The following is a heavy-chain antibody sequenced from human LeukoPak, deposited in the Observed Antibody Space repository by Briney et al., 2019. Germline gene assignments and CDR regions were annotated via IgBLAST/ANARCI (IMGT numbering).Heavy chain of an antibody. J-gene: IGHJ4*02. D-gene: IGHD3-10*01. CDR3: ARGKRHYYGSGSPYFDY. CDR2: INHSGST. V-gene: IGHV4-34*01. CDR1: GGSFSGYY. Sequence: SGTLSLTCAVYGGSFSGYYWSWIRQPPGKGLEWIGEINHSGSTNYNPSLKSRVTISVDTSKNQFSLKLSSVTAADTAVYYCARGKRHYYGSGSPYFDYWGQGTLVTVSS.